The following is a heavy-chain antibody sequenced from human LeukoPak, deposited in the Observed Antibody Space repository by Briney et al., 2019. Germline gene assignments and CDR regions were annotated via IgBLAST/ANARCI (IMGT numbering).Heavy chain of an antibody. J-gene: IGHJ5*02. CDR1: GFTFSGYG. CDR2: ISSSGSTI. V-gene: IGHV3-48*04. Sequence: GGSLRLSCAASGFTFSGYGMHWLRQAPGKGLEWVSYISSSGSTIYYADSVKGRFTISRDNAKNSLYLQMNSLRAEDTAVYYCAWLIAAAATPLVDPWGQGTLVTVSS. CDR3: AWLIAAAATPLVDP. D-gene: IGHD6-13*01.